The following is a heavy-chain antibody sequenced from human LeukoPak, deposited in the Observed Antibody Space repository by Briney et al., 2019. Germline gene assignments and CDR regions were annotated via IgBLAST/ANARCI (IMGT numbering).Heavy chain of an antibody. D-gene: IGHD3-22*01. Sequence: PSETLSLTCTVSGGSISSYYWSWIRQPPGKGLEWIGYIYYSGSTNYNPSHKSRVTISVDTSKNQFSLKLSSVTAADTAVYYCARCDSSGYYEFDYWGQGTLVTVSS. CDR2: IYYSGST. V-gene: IGHV4-59*01. CDR1: GGSISSYY. CDR3: ARCDSSGYYEFDY. J-gene: IGHJ4*02.